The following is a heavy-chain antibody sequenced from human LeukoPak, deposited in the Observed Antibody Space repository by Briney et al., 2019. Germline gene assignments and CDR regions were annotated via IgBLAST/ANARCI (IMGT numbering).Heavy chain of an antibody. J-gene: IGHJ4*02. D-gene: IGHD5-18*01. V-gene: IGHV3-7*03. CDR3: AREVAGGYSYLDY. CDR2: IKQDGSEK. Sequence: GGSLRLSCTASGFTFSAYWMSWVRQAPGKGLECVASIKQDGSEKEYVDSVKGRFTISRDNSKNTLYLQMNSLRAEDTAVYYCAREVAGGYSYLDYWGQGTLVTVSS. CDR1: GFTFSAYW.